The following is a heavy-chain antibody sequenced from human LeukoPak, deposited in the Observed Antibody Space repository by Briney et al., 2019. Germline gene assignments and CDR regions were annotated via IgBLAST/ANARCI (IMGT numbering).Heavy chain of an antibody. Sequence: SETLSLTCTVSGGSISSGGYYWSWIRQPPGKGLEWIGYIYHSGSTYYNPSLKSRVTISVDTSKSQFSLKLTSVTAADTAVYYCAKEGLAGGFDPWGQGTLVTVSS. CDR3: AKEGLAGGFDP. V-gene: IGHV4-61*08. CDR2: IYHSGST. J-gene: IGHJ5*02. CDR1: GGSISSGGYY. D-gene: IGHD3-10*01.